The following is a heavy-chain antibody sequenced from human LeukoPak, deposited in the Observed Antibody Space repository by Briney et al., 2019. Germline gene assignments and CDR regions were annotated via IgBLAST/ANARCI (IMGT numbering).Heavy chain of an antibody. J-gene: IGHJ4*02. CDR1: GGSFSGYY. CDR3: ARDRPAARGYYFDY. V-gene: IGHV4-34*01. Sequence: SETLSLTCAVYGGSFSGYYWSWIRQPPGKGLEWIGEIDHSGSTNYNPSLKSRVTISVDTSKNQFSLKLSSVTAADTAVYYCARDRPAARGYYFDYWGQGTLVTVSS. D-gene: IGHD2-2*01. CDR2: IDHSGST.